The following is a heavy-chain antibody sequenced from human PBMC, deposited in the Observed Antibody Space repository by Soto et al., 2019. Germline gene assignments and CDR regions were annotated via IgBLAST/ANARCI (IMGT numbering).Heavy chain of an antibody. Sequence: QVQLVESGGGVVQPGWSLRLSCAASGFTFRNFGFHWVRQAPGKGLEWVAIIWYDGSNKYYVDSVKGRFTLSRDNSKNTIYLQMNSLRADDTAVYYCARDRFYRYMDVWGKGTTVTVSS. V-gene: IGHV3-33*01. CDR3: ARDRFYRYMDV. J-gene: IGHJ6*03. CDR2: IWYDGSNK. CDR1: GFTFRNFG.